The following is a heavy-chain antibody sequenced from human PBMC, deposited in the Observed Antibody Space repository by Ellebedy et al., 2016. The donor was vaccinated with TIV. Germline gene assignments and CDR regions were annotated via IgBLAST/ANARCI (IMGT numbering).Heavy chain of an antibody. D-gene: IGHD3-10*01. CDR1: GFIFNHYS. V-gene: IGHV3-21*01. CDR3: AKDSGKYGWNSEY. J-gene: IGHJ4*02. Sequence: GESLKISCAASGFIFNHYSMNWVRQAPGKGLEWISSISSTGYYIYYADSVKGRFTISRDDAKNPLFLQMNSLRAEDTAVYYCAKDSGKYGWNSEYWGQGTQVTVSS. CDR2: ISSTGYYI.